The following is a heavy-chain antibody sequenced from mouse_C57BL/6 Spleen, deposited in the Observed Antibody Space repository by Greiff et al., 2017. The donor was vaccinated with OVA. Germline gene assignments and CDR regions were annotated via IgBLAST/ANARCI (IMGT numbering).Heavy chain of an antibody. D-gene: IGHD1-1*01. V-gene: IGHV1-69*01. Sequence: QVQLQQPGAELVMPGASVKLSCKASGYTFTSYWMHWVKQRPGQGLEWIGEIDPSDSYTNYNQKFKGKSTLTVDKSSSTAYMQLSSLTSEDSAVYYGARTPHYYVSSYYFDYWGQGTTLTVSS. CDR2: IDPSDSYT. CDR3: ARTPHYYVSSYYFDY. J-gene: IGHJ2*01. CDR1: GYTFTSYW.